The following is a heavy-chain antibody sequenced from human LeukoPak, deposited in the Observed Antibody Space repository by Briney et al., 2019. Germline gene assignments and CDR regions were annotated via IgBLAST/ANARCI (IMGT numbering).Heavy chain of an antibody. CDR3: AREHSSGPFDY. Sequence: GGSLRLSCAASGFTFSSYAMHWVRQAPGKGLEWVAVISYDGSNKYYADSVKGRSTISRDNSKNTLYLQMNSLRAEDTAVYYCAREHSSGPFDYWGQGTLVTASS. D-gene: IGHD6-19*01. J-gene: IGHJ4*02. CDR1: GFTFSSYA. CDR2: ISYDGSNK. V-gene: IGHV3-30-3*01.